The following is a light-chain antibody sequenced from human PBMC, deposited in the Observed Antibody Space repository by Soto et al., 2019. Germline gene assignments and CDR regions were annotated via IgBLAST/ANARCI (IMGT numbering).Light chain of an antibody. V-gene: IGKV4-1*01. J-gene: IGKJ2*01. CDR2: WDF. CDR1: QRLLFGPNNKTY. Sequence: DIVMTQYPDSLTVSPGERATINCKSSQRLLFGPNNKTYLSWYQQKPGLPPNLLIYWDFIRQSRVPDRFIGGGSGTDYTLTIRGLQAEDVAVYSCQKHNGPPLTFGQGTKL. CDR3: QKHNGPPLT.